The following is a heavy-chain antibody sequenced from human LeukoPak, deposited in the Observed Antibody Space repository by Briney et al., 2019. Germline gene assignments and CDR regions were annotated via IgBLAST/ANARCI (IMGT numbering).Heavy chain of an antibody. Sequence: ASVRVSCKVSGYTLTELSMHWVRQAPGKGLEWMGVIYPEDGETIYGQKFQGRVTMTEDTSTDTAYMELSSLRSEDTAVYYCATVRYYYDSSGYVRSYYFDYWGQGTLVTISS. CDR1: GYTLTELS. D-gene: IGHD3-22*01. J-gene: IGHJ4*02. CDR2: IYPEDGET. V-gene: IGHV1-24*01. CDR3: ATVRYYYDSSGYVRSYYFDY.